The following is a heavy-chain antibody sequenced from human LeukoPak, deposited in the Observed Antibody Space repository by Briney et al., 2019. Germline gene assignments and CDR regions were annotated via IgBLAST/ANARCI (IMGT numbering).Heavy chain of an antibody. Sequence: SETLSLTCPVSGGSISSYYWSWIRQPPGKGLEWIGSIYYSGSTNYNPSLKSRVTISVDTSKNQFSLKLSSVTAADTAVYYCARDISRIAAAVYYYYYGMDVWGQGTTVTVSS. CDR1: GGSISSYY. J-gene: IGHJ6*02. CDR3: ARDISRIAAAVYYYYYGMDV. V-gene: IGHV4-59*01. CDR2: IYYSGST. D-gene: IGHD6-13*01.